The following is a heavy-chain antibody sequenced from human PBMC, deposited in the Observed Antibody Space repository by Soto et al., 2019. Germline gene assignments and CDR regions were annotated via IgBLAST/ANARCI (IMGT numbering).Heavy chain of an antibody. CDR3: ARGSGSYDLFDY. CDR1: GFTFSSYG. D-gene: IGHD1-26*01. J-gene: IGHJ4*02. CDR2: IWYDGSNK. V-gene: IGHV3-33*01. Sequence: GGSLRLSCAASGFTFSSYGMHWVRQAPGKGLEWVAVIWYDGSNKYYADSVKGRFTISRDNSKNTLYLQMNSLRAGDTAVYYCARGSGSYDLFDYWGQGTLVTVSS.